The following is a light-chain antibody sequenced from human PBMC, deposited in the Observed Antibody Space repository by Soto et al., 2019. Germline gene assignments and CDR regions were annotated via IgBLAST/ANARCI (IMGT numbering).Light chain of an antibody. J-gene: IGLJ7*01. V-gene: IGLV2-23*01. CDR1: SSDVGSYNL. CDR2: EGS. Sequence: QSALTQPASVSGSPGQSITISCTGTSSDVGSYNLVSWYQHHPGKAPKLMIYEGSKRPSGVSDRFSGSKSGNTASLTISGLQAEYEADYYCCSYAGSSTYAVFGGGTQLTVL. CDR3: CSYAGSSTYAV.